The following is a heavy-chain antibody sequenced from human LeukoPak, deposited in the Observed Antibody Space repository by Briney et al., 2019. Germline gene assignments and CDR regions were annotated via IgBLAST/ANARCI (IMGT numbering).Heavy chain of an antibody. CDR2: IWYDGSNK. Sequence: PGGSLRLSCAASGFTFSSYGMHWVRQAPGKGLERVAVIWYDGSNKYYADSVKGRFTISRDNSKNTLYLQMNSLRAEDTAVYYCARDRLTGYKSPHYYYGMDVWGQGTTVTVSS. J-gene: IGHJ6*02. CDR1: GFTFSSYG. CDR3: ARDRLTGYKSPHYYYGMDV. V-gene: IGHV3-33*01. D-gene: IGHD7-27*01.